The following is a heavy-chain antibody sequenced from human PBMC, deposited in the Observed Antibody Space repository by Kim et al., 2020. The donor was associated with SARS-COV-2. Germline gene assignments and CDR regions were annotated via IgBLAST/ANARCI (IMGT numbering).Heavy chain of an antibody. V-gene: IGHV4-34*01. CDR2: INHSGST. CDR1: GGSFSGYY. J-gene: IGHJ6*03. Sequence: SETLSLTCAVYGGSFSGYYWSWIRQPPGKGLEWIGEINHSGSTNYNPSLKSRVTISVDTSKNQFSLKLSSVTAADTAVYYCARAYYGSGSGGMDVWGKGT. D-gene: IGHD3-10*01. CDR3: ARAYYGSGSGGMDV.